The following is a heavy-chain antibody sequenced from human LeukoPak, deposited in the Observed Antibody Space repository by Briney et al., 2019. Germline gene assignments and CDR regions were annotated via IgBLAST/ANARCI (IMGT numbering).Heavy chain of an antibody. Sequence: GGSLRLSCAASGFIFSNYGMHWVRQAPGKRLEWVAVIWNDGSETFHADSVKGRVRIARDNSKNTLYLQMNSLRAEDTAVYFCARDMGRAWYGPPDYWGQGTLVTVSS. V-gene: IGHV3-33*01. CDR2: IWNDGSET. CDR1: GFIFSNYG. D-gene: IGHD6-13*01. CDR3: ARDMGRAWYGPPDY. J-gene: IGHJ4*02.